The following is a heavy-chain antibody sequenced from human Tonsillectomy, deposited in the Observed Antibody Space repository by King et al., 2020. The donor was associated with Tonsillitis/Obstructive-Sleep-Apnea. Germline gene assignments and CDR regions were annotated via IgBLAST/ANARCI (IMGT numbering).Heavy chain of an antibody. D-gene: IGHD3-9*01. CDR2: IYYSWSI. Sequence: QLQESGPGLVKPSETLSLTCTVSGDSISSYYWSWIRQPPGKGLEWIGYIYYSWSINYNPSLKSRVTISVDTSKNQFSLKLSSVTAADTAVYYCARAYYDILTGYLDDAFDIWGQGTMVTVSS. J-gene: IGHJ3*02. CDR3: ARAYYDILTGYLDDAFDI. CDR1: GDSISSYY. V-gene: IGHV4-59*08.